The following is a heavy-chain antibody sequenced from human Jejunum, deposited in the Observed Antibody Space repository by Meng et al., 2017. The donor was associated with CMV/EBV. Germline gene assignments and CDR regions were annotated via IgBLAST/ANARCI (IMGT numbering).Heavy chain of an antibody. CDR3: ATGGGWFDS. CDR1: GSTKSNAW. D-gene: IGHD1-26*01. J-gene: IGHJ5*01. CDR2: IKSKTDGGTI. V-gene: IGHV3-15*01. Sequence: SCAVSGSTKSNAWINWVRQAPGEGLEWVGRIKSKTDGGTIDYAAPVKGRFTISRDDSKNTLYLQMNSLKTEDTAAYYCATGGGWFDSWGQGTLVTVSS.